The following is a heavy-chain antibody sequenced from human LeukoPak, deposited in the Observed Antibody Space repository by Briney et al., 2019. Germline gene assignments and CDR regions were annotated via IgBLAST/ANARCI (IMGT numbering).Heavy chain of an antibody. V-gene: IGHV4-61*02. Sequence: SQTLSLTCTVSGGSISSGSYYWSWIRQPAGKGPEWIVRIYTSGTTNYNPSLKIRVTISVDTSKNQFSLKLSSVTAADTAVYYCARAGGDYYGSADFDYWGQGTLVTVSS. D-gene: IGHD3-10*01. CDR3: ARAGGDYYGSADFDY. CDR1: GGSISSGSYY. CDR2: IYTSGTT. J-gene: IGHJ4*02.